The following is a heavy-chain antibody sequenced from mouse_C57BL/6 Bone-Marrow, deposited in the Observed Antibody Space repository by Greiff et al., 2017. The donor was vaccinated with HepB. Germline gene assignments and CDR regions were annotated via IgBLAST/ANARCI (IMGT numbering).Heavy chain of an antibody. CDR2: ISYDGIN. J-gene: IGHJ2*01. V-gene: IGHV3-6*01. D-gene: IGHD2-4*01. Sequence: EVQLVESGPGLVKPSQSLSLTCSVTGYSITSGYYWNWIRQFPGNKLEWMGYISYDGINNYNPSLKNRISITRDTSKNQFFLKLNSVTTEDTATYYCARDYYDYSFDGWGQGTTLTVSS. CDR3: ARDYYDYSFDG. CDR1: GYSITSGYY.